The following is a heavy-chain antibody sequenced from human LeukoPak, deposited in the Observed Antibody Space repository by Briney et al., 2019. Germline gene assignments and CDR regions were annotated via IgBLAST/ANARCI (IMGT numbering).Heavy chain of an antibody. J-gene: IGHJ5*02. CDR3: AREQNWFDP. V-gene: IGHV3-23*01. CDR1: GFSFSSYA. Sequence: PGGSLRLSCAASGFSFSSYAMSWVRQAPGKGLEWVSSLSGTGGTTYYADSVKGRFTISRDNSKNTLYLQMNSLRAEDTAVYYCAREQNWFDPWGQGTLVTVSS. CDR2: LSGTGGTT.